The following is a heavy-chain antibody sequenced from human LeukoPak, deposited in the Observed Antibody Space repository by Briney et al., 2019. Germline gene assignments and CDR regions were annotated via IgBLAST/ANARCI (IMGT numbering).Heavy chain of an antibody. CDR1: GYTFTNYG. Sequence: ASVKVSCRASGYTFTNYGISWVRQAPGQGLEWMGWISAYNGNTQYAQNIQGRVNMTTDTSTSTAYMELRSLRSDDTAVYYCARDTIGAAGTALNNWFDPWGQGTLVTVSS. J-gene: IGHJ5*02. CDR2: ISAYNGNT. V-gene: IGHV1-18*01. D-gene: IGHD6-13*01. CDR3: ARDTIGAAGTALNNWFDP.